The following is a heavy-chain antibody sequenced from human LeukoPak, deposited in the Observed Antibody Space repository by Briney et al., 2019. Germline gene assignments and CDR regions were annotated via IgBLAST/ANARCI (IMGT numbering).Heavy chain of an antibody. J-gene: IGHJ3*02. CDR1: GFTFSDYY. CDR2: ISSSGSTI. CDR3: ARESYSSGDNDAFDI. Sequence: PGGSLRLSCAASGFTFSDYYMSWIRQAPGKGLEWVSYISSSGSTIYYADSVKGRFTISRDNAKNSLYLQMNSLRAEDTAVYYCARESYSSGDNDAFDIWGQETMVTVSS. V-gene: IGHV3-11*01. D-gene: IGHD6-19*01.